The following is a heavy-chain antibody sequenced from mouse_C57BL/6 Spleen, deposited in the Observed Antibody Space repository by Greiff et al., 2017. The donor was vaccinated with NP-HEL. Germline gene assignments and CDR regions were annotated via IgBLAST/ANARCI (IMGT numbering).Heavy chain of an antibody. CDR3: ARSGYYGRSPYAMDY. CDR1: GYTFTSYW. D-gene: IGHD1-1*01. CDR2: IDPSDSET. Sequence: QVQLQQPGAELVRPGSSVKLSCKASGYTFTSYWMHWVKQRPIQGLEWIGNIDPSDSETHYNQKFKDKATLTVDKSSSTAYMQLSSLTSEDSAVYYCARSGYYGRSPYAMDYWGQGTSVTVSS. V-gene: IGHV1-52*01. J-gene: IGHJ4*01.